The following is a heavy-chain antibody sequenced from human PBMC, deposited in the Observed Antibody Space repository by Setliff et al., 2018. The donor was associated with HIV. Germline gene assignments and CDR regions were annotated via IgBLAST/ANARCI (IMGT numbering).Heavy chain of an antibody. J-gene: IGHJ4*02. CDR2: INFSGGT. CDR3: ARDVARFDYDTGGYYVSHFDY. CDR1: GGSFSGYS. D-gene: IGHD3-22*01. V-gene: IGHV4-34*01. Sequence: PSETLSLTCAVYGGSFSGYSWNWIRQSPGKGLEWIGEINFSGGTNYNPSLKSRVTLSLDTSRNLFSLRLASVTAADTAVYFCARDVARFDYDTGGYYVSHFDYWGQGSQVTVSS.